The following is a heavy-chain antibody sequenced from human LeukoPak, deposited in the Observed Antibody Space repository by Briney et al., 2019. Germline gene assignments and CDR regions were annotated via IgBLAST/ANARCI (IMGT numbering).Heavy chain of an antibody. Sequence: PSETLSLTCTVSGGSISSSSYYWGWVRQSPGKGLEWIANIYHAGSTYYNPSLKSRVIISVDTSKNQVSLKVSSVTAADTAVYYCARTSPYYNTIDYWGQGTLVTVSS. V-gene: IGHV4-39*07. CDR2: IYHAGST. CDR1: GGSISSSSYY. D-gene: IGHD3-10*01. CDR3: ARTSPYYNTIDY. J-gene: IGHJ4*02.